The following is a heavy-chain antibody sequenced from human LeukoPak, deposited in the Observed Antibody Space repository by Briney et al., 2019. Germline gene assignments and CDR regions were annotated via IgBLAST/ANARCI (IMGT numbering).Heavy chain of an antibody. CDR2: FDPEDGET. Sequence: ASVKVSCKVSGYTLTELSMHWVRQAPGKGLEWMGGFDPEDGETIYAQKFQGRVTMTEDTSTDTAYMELSSLRSEDTAVYYCARGEGLGFDFDYWGQGTLVTVSS. J-gene: IGHJ4*02. D-gene: IGHD3-16*01. CDR1: GYTLTELS. CDR3: ARGEGLGFDFDY. V-gene: IGHV1-24*01.